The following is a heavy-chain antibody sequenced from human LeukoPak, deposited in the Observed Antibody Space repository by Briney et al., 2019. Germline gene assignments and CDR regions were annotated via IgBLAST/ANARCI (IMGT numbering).Heavy chain of an antibody. CDR2: INPSGGST. J-gene: IGHJ6*02. D-gene: IGHD5-18*01. CDR1: GYTFTSYY. CDR3: ARFVDTAMGASRGMDV. Sequence: ASVKVSCKASGYTFTSYYMHWVRQAPGQGLEWMGIINPSGGSTSYAQKFQGRVTMTRDTSTSTVYMELSSLRSEDTAVYNCARFVDTAMGASRGMDVWGQGTTVTVSS. V-gene: IGHV1-46*01.